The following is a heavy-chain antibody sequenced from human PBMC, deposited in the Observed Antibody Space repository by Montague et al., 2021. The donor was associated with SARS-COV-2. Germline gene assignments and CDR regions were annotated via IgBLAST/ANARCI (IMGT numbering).Heavy chain of an antibody. CDR2: IYYSGST. CDR3: ARVGRQLQVRVSGIDD. CDR1: GGSISSSSFY. V-gene: IGHV4-39*07. Sequence: SETLSLTCTASGGSISSSSFYWGWIRQPPGKGLEWIGSIYYSGSTYYXPSLKSRVTISVDTSKNQFSLKLSSVTAADTAVYYCARVGRQLQVRVSGIDDWGQGTTVTVAS. J-gene: IGHJ6*02. D-gene: IGHD2-2*01.